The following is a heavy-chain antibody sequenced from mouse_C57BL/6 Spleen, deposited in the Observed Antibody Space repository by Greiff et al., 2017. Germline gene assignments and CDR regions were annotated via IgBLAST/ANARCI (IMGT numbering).Heavy chain of an antibody. CDR1: GYTFTDYY. V-gene: IGHV1-26*01. CDR3: ARGGLRQLRLLAWFAY. D-gene: IGHD3-2*02. CDR2: INPNNGGT. Sequence: EVQLQQSGPELVKPGASVKISCKASGYTFTDYYMNWVKQSHGKSLEWIGDINPNNGGTSYNQKFKGTATLTVDKSSSTAYMELRSLTSEDSAVYYCARGGLRQLRLLAWFAYWGQGTLVTVSA. J-gene: IGHJ3*01.